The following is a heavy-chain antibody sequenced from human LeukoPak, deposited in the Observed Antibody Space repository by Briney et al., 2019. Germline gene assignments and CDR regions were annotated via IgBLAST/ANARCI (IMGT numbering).Heavy chain of an antibody. CDR2: IRDDGSDK. D-gene: IGHD1-26*01. J-gene: IGHJ4*02. CDR1: GFTFSSYW. CDR3: VRHTRRSPGDY. V-gene: IGHV3-7*01. Sequence: GGSLRLSCAATGFTFSSYWMTWVRQAPGKGLEWMANIRDDGSDKYYVDSVKGRFTISRDNAQNTLLLQMDSLRVEDTAVYYCVRHTRRSPGDYWGQGTLVTVST.